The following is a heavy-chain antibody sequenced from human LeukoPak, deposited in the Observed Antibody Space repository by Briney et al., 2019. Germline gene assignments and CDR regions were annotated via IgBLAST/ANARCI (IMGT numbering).Heavy chain of an antibody. J-gene: IGHJ5*02. CDR3: ARGGRFLEWLLEFDP. CDR2: IYYSGST. CDR1: GGSISSYY. Sequence: SETLSLTCTVSGGSISSYYWSWLRQPPGKGLEWIGYIYYSGSTNYNPSLKCRVTISVDTSKNQFSLKLSSVTAADTAVYYCARGGRFLEWLLEFDPWGQGTLVTVSS. D-gene: IGHD3-3*01. V-gene: IGHV4-59*01.